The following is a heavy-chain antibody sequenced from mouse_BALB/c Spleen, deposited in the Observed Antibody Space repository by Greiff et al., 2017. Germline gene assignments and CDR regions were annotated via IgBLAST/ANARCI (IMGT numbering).Heavy chain of an antibody. V-gene: IGHV7-3*02. Sequence: EVKVVESGGGLVQPGGSLRLSCATSGFTFTDYYMSWVRQPPGKALEWLGFIRNKANGYTTEYSASVKGRFTISRDNSQSILYLQMNTLRAEDSATYYCARDGSSYGYFDYWGQGTTLTVSS. CDR1: GFTFTDYY. CDR2: IRNKANGYTT. J-gene: IGHJ2*01. D-gene: IGHD1-1*01. CDR3: ARDGSSYGYFDY.